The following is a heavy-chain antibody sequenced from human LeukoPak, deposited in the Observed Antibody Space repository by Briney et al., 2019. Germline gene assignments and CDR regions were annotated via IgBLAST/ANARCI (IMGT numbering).Heavy chain of an antibody. J-gene: IGHJ5*02. Sequence: GTLSLTCAVSGGSISSSNWWSWVRQAPGKGLEWVSAISGSGGSTYYADSVKGRFTISRDNSKNTVYLQMNSLRAEDTAVYYCAKDHVRAWFSGSHENWAWGQGTLVTVSS. CDR3: AKDHVRAWFSGSHENWA. CDR1: GGSISSSN. V-gene: IGHV3-23*01. CDR2: ISGSGGST. D-gene: IGHD1-26*01.